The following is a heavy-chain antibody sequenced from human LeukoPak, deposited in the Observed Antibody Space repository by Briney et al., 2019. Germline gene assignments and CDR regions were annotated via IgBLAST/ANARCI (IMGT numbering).Heavy chain of an antibody. V-gene: IGHV3-33*01. Sequence: PGRSLRLSCAASGFTFSNYDMHWVRQAPGKAPEWVTLIWYDGSNTYYADSVKGRFTISRDNSKNTLYLQMNSLRAEDTAVYYCARSIAAVSDFFDYWGQGTLVTVSS. D-gene: IGHD6-13*01. CDR1: GFTFSNYD. CDR2: IWYDGSNT. CDR3: ARSIAAVSDFFDY. J-gene: IGHJ4*02.